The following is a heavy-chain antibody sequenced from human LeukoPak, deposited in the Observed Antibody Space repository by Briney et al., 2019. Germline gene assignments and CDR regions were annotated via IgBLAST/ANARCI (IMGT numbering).Heavy chain of an antibody. CDR3: ARDLSLGRHDDGEPFDS. V-gene: IGHV1-18*01. J-gene: IGHJ4*02. D-gene: IGHD4-17*01. CDR1: GYTFTNHG. Sequence: ASVKVSCRTSGYTFTNHGISWVRQAPGQGLEWMGWISGYNGNTNYVQKFRGRITMTTDTSTSTAYLQLRSLSSDDTALYYCARDLSLGRHDDGEPFDSWGQGTLVSVSS. CDR2: ISGYNGNT.